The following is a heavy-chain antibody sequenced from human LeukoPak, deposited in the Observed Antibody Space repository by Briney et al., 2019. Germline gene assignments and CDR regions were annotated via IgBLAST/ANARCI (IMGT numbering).Heavy chain of an antibody. D-gene: IGHD6-19*01. CDR1: GFTFSSYS. J-gene: IGHJ4*02. CDR2: ISSSSSYI. CDR3: ARGYSSGWSYFDY. V-gene: IGHV3-21*01. Sequence: GGSLRLSCAASGFTFSSYSMNWVRQAPGKGLEWVSSISSSSSYIYYADAVKGRFTISTDNAKNSLYVQMNSLRAEDTAVYYCARGYSSGWSYFDYWGQGTLVTVSS.